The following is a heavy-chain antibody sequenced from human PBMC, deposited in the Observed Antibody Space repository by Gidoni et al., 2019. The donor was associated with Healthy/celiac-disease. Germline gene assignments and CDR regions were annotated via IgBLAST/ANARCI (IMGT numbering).Heavy chain of an antibody. CDR3: ARGSTPGWFDP. CDR2: IGTAGDT. J-gene: IGHJ5*02. V-gene: IGHV3-13*01. Sequence: SAIGTAGDTYYPGSVKGRFTISRENAKNSLYLQMNSLRAGDTAVYYCARGSTPGWFDPWGQGTLVTVSS.